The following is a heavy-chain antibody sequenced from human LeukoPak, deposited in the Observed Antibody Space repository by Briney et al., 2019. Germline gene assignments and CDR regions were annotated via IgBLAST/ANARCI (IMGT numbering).Heavy chain of an antibody. J-gene: IGHJ3*02. CDR3: ARDSTENAFDI. V-gene: IGHV3-21*01. D-gene: IGHD1-26*01. CDR2: ISSSSSYI. CDR1: GFTFSSYS. Sequence: KSGGSLRLSCAASGFTFSSYSMNWVRQAPGKGLEWVSSISSSSSYIYYADSVKGRFTISRDNAKNSLYLQMNSLRAEDTAVYYCARDSTENAFDIWGQGTMVTVSS.